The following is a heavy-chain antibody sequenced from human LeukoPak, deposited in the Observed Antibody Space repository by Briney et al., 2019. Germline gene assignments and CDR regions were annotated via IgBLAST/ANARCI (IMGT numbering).Heavy chain of an antibody. CDR2: ITGSGTTT. Sequence: GGSLRLSCVASGIAFRNYAMTWVRQAPGKGLEWVSSITGSGTTTRYADSVKGRFTISRVNSVDTLYLQMNSLSAEDTAVYYCGIDPNGDYIGAFDFWGQGTMVTVSS. V-gene: IGHV3-23*01. CDR3: GIDPNGDYIGAFDF. CDR1: GIAFRNYA. J-gene: IGHJ3*01. D-gene: IGHD4-17*01.